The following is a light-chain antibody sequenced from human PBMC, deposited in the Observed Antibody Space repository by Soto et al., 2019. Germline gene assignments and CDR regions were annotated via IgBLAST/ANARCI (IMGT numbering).Light chain of an antibody. V-gene: IGKV1-27*01. CDR2: AAS. CDR3: QKYNSAPRT. Sequence: DIQMTQSPSSLSASVGDRVTITCRASQGIIDYLAWYQQKPGKAPKLLIYAASTLQSGFPSRFSGSGAGTDFTLTISSLQPEDVATYYCQKYNSAPRTFGQGTKVEIK. CDR1: QGIIDY. J-gene: IGKJ1*01.